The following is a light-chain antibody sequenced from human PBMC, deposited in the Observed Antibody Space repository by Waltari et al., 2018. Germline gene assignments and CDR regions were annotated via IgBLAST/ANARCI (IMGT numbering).Light chain of an antibody. CDR1: QDVSTW. J-gene: IGKJ2*01. Sequence: DIQMTQSPSSVSASVGDRVTITCRASQDVSTWLAWYQQKPGKAPRLLFYAASRLQSGVPSRFSGSGSGTDFTLTISTLQPEDFATYYCQQANTFPYTFGQGTNVEIK. V-gene: IGKV1-12*01. CDR2: AAS. CDR3: QQANTFPYT.